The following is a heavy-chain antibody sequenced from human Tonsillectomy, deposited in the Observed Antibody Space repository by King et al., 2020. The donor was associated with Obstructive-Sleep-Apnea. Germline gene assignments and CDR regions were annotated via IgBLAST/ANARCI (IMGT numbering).Heavy chain of an antibody. CDR2: FSWDGVGT. CDR1: GFTFDDFA. J-gene: IGHJ1*01. V-gene: IGHV3-43D*03. D-gene: IGHD3-22*01. CDR3: AKSGDSSGYYFQH. Sequence: VQLVESGGVVVQPGGSLRLSFAASGFTFDDFAMHWVRQAPGKGLEWVSLFSWDGVGTYYADSVKGRFTISRDNSKNSLFLQMNSLRAEDTALYYCAKSGDSSGYYFQHWGQGTLVTVSS.